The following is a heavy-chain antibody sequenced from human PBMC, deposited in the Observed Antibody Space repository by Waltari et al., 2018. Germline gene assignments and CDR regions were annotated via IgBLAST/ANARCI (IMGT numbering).Heavy chain of an antibody. J-gene: IGHJ5*02. D-gene: IGHD4-17*01. CDR2: INSDGSGT. Sequence: EVQLVASGGGLVQPGGSLRLSCGASGFTFSRYWMHWVRQAPGKGLVWVSRINSDGSGTSYADSVKGRFTISRDNTKNTLYLQMNSLRAEDTAVYYCARSCGLRCHWFDPWGQGTLVTVSS. V-gene: IGHV3-74*01. CDR1: GFTFSRYW. CDR3: ARSCGLRCHWFDP.